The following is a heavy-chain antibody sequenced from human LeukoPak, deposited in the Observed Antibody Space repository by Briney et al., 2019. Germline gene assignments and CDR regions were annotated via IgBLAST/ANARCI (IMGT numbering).Heavy chain of an antibody. J-gene: IGHJ4*02. CDR2: IWYDGSNK. D-gene: IGHD2-2*01. CDR3: ASMLRHFDY. Sequence: GGSLRLSCAASGFTFSSYGMHWVRQAPGKGLEWVAVIWYDGSNKYYADSVKGRFAISRDNSKNTLYLQMNSLRAEDTAVYYCASMLRHFDYWGQGTLVTVSS. CDR1: GFTFSSYG. V-gene: IGHV3-33*08.